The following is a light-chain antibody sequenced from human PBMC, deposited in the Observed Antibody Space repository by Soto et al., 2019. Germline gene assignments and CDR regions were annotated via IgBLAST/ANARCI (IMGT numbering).Light chain of an antibody. V-gene: IGKV3-20*01. Sequence: EIVLTQSPGTLSLSPGERATLSCRASQSVSSSFLAWYLQKPGQAPRLLIYGASSRATGIPDRFSGSGSGTDFTLTISRLEPEDFAVYYCQQYVSSPMYTFGQGTELEIK. CDR1: QSVSSSF. CDR3: QQYVSSPMYT. CDR2: GAS. J-gene: IGKJ2*01.